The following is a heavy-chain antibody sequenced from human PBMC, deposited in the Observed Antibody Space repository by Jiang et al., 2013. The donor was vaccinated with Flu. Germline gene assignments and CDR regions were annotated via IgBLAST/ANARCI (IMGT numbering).Heavy chain of an antibody. CDR1: GSSITRGNW. J-gene: IGHJ5*02. CDR3: ARTVGVASGGALDR. CDR2: IYYTGNT. Sequence: SLTCTVSGSSITRGNWWAWIRQPPGKALEYLGDIYYTGNTNYSPSLKSRVSISVDTSKNQFSLSLKSVTAADTAVYYCARTVGVASGGALDRWGQGFLVTVSS. D-gene: IGHD1-26*01. V-gene: IGHV4-28*01.